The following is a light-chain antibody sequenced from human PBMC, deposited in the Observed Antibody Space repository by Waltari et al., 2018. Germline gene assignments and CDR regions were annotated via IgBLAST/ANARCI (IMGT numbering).Light chain of an antibody. Sequence: EIVMTQSPATLSVSPGERATLPCRASQSVHINLAWYQQEPGQAPRLLVYDASTRATGIPARFGGSGSGTEFTLTISSLQSEDFAVYYCQQYHDWPLTFAGGTKVEIK. CDR3: QQYHDWPLT. CDR1: QSVHIN. J-gene: IGKJ4*01. V-gene: IGKV3-15*01. CDR2: DAS.